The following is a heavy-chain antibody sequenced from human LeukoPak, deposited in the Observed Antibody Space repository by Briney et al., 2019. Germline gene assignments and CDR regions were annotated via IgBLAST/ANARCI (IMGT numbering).Heavy chain of an antibody. J-gene: IGHJ4*02. CDR1: GGTFSSYT. CDR3: ASYRRLGYCSSTSCEH. V-gene: IGHV1-69*02. CDR2: IIPILGIA. Sequence: SVKVSCKASGGTFSSYTISWVRQAPGQGLEWMGRIIPILGIANYAQKFQGRVTITADKSTSTAYLELSSLRSEDTAVYYCASYRRLGYCSSTSCEHWGQGTLVTVSS. D-gene: IGHD2-2*01.